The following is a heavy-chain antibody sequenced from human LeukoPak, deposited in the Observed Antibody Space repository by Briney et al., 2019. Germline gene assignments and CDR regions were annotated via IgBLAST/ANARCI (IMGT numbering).Heavy chain of an antibody. CDR2: IKQDGNEK. D-gene: IGHD2-2*01. J-gene: IGHJ3*02. CDR3: ARGTPTGLKAFDI. CDR1: GFTFTTYW. Sequence: PGGSLRLSCAASGFTFTTYWMGWVRQAPGKGLEWVASIKQDGNEKYYVDSVKGRFTISRDNAENSLYLQMNSLRAEDTAVYYCARGTPTGLKAFDIWGQGTMVTVSS. V-gene: IGHV3-7*01.